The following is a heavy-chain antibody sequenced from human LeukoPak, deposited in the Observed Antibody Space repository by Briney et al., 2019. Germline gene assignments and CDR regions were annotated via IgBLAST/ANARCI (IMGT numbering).Heavy chain of an antibody. Sequence: GGSLRLSCAASGFTFSDYYMSWIRQAPGQGLEWGSYISSSGSTIYYADSVKGRFTISRDNAKNSLYLQMNSLRAEDTAVYYCASQSPDYGGNSDAFDIWGQGTMVTVSS. D-gene: IGHD4-23*01. V-gene: IGHV3-11*04. J-gene: IGHJ3*02. CDR2: ISSSGSTI. CDR1: GFTFSDYY. CDR3: ASQSPDYGGNSDAFDI.